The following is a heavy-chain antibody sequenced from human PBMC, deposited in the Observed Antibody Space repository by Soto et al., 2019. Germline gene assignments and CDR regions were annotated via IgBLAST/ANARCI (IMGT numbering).Heavy chain of an antibody. V-gene: IGHV4-30-2*01. CDR1: GGSISSGGYS. Sequence: PSETLSLTCAVSGGSISSGGYSWSWIRQPPGKGLEWIGYIYHSGSTYYNPSLKSRVTISVDRSKNQFSLKLSSVTAADTAVYYCAVGAAAYFDYWGQGTLVTVSS. D-gene: IGHD6-13*01. CDR3: AVGAAAYFDY. J-gene: IGHJ4*02. CDR2: IYHSGST.